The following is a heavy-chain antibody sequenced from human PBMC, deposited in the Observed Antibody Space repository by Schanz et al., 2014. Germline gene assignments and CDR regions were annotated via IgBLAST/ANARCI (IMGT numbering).Heavy chain of an antibody. CDR1: GFTLSNSD. D-gene: IGHD1-1*01. V-gene: IGHV3-13*01. Sequence: EVQLVESGGGLVQPGGSLRLSCAASGFTLSNSDMHWVRQGTGKGLEWVSTIGYLGDTYYPDSVKGRFTMSRDNAKNSLFLQMNSLRVEDTAVYYCARGTDWSLHYWGQGALVTVSS. CDR3: ARGTDWSLHY. CDR2: IGYLGDT. J-gene: IGHJ4*02.